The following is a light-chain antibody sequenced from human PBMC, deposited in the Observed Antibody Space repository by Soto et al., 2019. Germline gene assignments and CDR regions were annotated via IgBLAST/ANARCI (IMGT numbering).Light chain of an antibody. J-gene: IGLJ1*01. CDR2: EVT. Sequence: QSALTQPPSVSGSPGQSVTIACSGTNSDVGSYNRVSWYQQPPGTAPKLVIYEVTNRPSGVPDRFSGSKSGNTASLTISGLQAEYEADYYCCSWTSTSTYVFGTGTKLTVL. CDR1: NSDVGSYNR. CDR3: CSWTSTSTYV. V-gene: IGLV2-18*02.